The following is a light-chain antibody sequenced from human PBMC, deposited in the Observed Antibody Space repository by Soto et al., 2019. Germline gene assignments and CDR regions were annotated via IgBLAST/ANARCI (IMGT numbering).Light chain of an antibody. CDR2: GAS. V-gene: IGKV1-5*01. Sequence: DIQLTQSPPTLSASVRARVTITCRASQSIRYYLAWYQQMPGKAPKLLIYGASRLQSGVPSRFSGSGSGTDFTLTISSLQPDDFATYFCQHHNSYSQTFGQGTNVEIK. CDR1: QSIRYY. J-gene: IGKJ1*01. CDR3: QHHNSYSQT.